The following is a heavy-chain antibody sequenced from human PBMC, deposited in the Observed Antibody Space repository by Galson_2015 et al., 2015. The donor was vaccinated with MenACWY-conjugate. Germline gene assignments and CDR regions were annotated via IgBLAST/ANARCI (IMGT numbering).Heavy chain of an antibody. V-gene: IGHV3-30*18. CDR3: AKRGVYGSGSYFTNNWFDP. Sequence: SLRLSCPASGFNFRTPAIHWVRHAPGNGLQSPAVAAPDGGHKSYADSVKGRFTISRDNSKNTLYLHTNSLRAEDTAVYYCAKRGVYGSGSYFTNNWFDPWGQGTLVTVSS. D-gene: IGHD3-10*01. CDR2: AAPDGGHK. CDR1: GFNFRTPA. J-gene: IGHJ5*02.